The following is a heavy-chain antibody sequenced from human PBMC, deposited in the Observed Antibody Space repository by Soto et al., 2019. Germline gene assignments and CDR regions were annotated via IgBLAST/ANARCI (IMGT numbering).Heavy chain of an antibody. Sequence: QVQLVESGGGVVQPGRSLRLSCAASGFTFSSYGMHWVRQAPGKGLERVAVISYDGSNKYYADSVKGRFTISRDNSKNTLYLQMNSLRAEDTAVYYCAKVGDRFLEWLDLYSMDVWGKGTTVTVSS. CDR2: ISYDGSNK. CDR1: GFTFSSYG. J-gene: IGHJ6*03. D-gene: IGHD3-3*01. V-gene: IGHV3-30*18. CDR3: AKVGDRFLEWLDLYSMDV.